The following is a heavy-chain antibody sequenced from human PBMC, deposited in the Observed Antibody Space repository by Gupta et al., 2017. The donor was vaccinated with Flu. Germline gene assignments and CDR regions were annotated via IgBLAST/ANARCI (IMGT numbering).Heavy chain of an antibody. CDR2: INSDGRIT. CDR1: GFSFSSHW. J-gene: IGHJ4*02. D-gene: IGHD3-22*01. V-gene: IGHV3-74*01. CDR3: ASANYDGSGDEGDFDY. Sequence: EVQLVESGGGLVQPGGSLRLSCAASGFSFSSHWMHWVRQAPGKGLVWVSRINSDGRITNYADFVKGRFTISRDNAKNTLYLQMNSLRVEDTAVYYCASANYDGSGDEGDFDYWGQGTLVTVSS.